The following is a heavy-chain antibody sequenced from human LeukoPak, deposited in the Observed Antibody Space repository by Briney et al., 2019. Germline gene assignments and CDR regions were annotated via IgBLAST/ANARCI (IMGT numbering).Heavy chain of an antibody. J-gene: IGHJ4*02. D-gene: IGHD1-26*01. Sequence: ASVKVSCKASGYTFTTSYINWVRQAPGQGLEWMGWVSAYNGKTSYGRRFQGRVTMTTDSSTSTAYMDLASLRSDDTAVYYCARGGTFYPSIDYWGQGTLVTVSS. V-gene: IGHV1-18*01. CDR1: GYTFTTSY. CDR3: ARGGTFYPSIDY. CDR2: VSAYNGKT.